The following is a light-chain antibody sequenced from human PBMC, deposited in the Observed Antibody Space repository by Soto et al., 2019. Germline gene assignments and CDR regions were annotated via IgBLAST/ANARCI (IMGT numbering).Light chain of an antibody. CDR2: EVS. CDR1: SSDVGSYNL. J-gene: IGLJ2*01. Sequence: QSALTQPASVSGSPGQSITISCTGTSSDVGSYNLVSWYQQHPGKAPKLMIYEVSKPPSGVSNRFSGSKSGNTASLPISGLQAEDEADYYCCSYAGSRGVVFGGGTKLTVL. V-gene: IGLV2-23*02. CDR3: CSYAGSRGVV.